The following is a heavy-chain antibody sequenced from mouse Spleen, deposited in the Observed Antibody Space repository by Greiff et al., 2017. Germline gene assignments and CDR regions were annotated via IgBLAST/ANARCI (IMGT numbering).Heavy chain of an antibody. V-gene: IGHV1-69*02. CDR2: IDPSDSET. CDR3: ARGGNYNWYFDV. CDR1: GYTFTSYW. J-gene: IGHJ1*01. Sequence: VQLQQPGAELVKPGAPVKLSCKASGYTFTSYWMNWVKQRPGRGLEWIGRIDPSDSETHYNQKFKDKATLTVDKSSSTAYIQLSSLTSEDSAVYYCARGGNYNWYFDVWGAGTTVTVSS. D-gene: IGHD2-1*01.